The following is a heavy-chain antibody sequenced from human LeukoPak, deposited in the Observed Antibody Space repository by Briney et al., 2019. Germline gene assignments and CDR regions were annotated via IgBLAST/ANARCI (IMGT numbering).Heavy chain of an antibody. CDR2: VSGSGGST. J-gene: IGHJ4*02. CDR1: GITFSSYA. V-gene: IGHV3-23*01. Sequence: GGSLRLSCAASGITFSSYAMSWVRQPPGKGLEWVTGVSGSGGSTYYADSVKGRFTISRDNSKNTLYLQMNSLRAEDTAVYYCAKDLWDSGSQAYFDYWGQGTLVTVSS. D-gene: IGHD3-10*01. CDR3: AKDLWDSGSQAYFDY.